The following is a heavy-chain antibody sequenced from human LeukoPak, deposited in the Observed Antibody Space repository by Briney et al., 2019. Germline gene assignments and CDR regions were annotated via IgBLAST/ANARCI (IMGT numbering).Heavy chain of an antibody. CDR2: INPNSGGT. V-gene: IGHV1-2*02. CDR1: GYTFTGYF. CDR3: ARGAYGSGSYYISYYYYYMDV. J-gene: IGHJ6*03. D-gene: IGHD3-10*01. Sequence: ASVKVSCKASGYTFTGYFMHWVRQAPGQGLEWMGWINPNSGGTNFAQKFQGRVTMTWDTSISTAYMELSRLRSDDTAVYYCARGAYGSGSYYISYYYYYMDVWGKGTTVTVSS.